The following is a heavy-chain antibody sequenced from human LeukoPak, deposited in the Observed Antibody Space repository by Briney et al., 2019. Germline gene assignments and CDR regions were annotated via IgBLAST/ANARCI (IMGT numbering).Heavy chain of an antibody. CDR1: GFIVSSNY. CDR2: ISGSGGST. CDR3: GKSDIILVYQPGSWSDP. D-gene: IGHD2-8*01. J-gene: IGHJ5*02. Sequence: GGSLRLSCAASGFIVSSNYMSWVRQAPGKGLEWVSAISGSGGSTYYADSVKGRFTISRDNSKNTLYLQMNSLRAEDTAVYYCGKSDIILVYQPGSWSDPWGQGTLVTVSS. V-gene: IGHV3-23*01.